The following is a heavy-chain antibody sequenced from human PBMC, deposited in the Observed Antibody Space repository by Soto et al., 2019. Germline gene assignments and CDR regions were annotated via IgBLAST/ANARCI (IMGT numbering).Heavy chain of an antibody. CDR3: AKAQQYYDSSGYYYFGY. V-gene: IGHV3-23*01. D-gene: IGHD3-22*01. J-gene: IGHJ4*02. CDR2: ISGSGGST. Sequence: GGSLTLSCAASGFTFSSYAMSWVRQAPGKGLEWVSAISGSGGSTYYADSVKGRFTISRDNSKNTLYLQMNSLRAEDTAVYYCAKAQQYYDSSGYYYFGYWGQGTMVTVYS. CDR1: GFTFSSYA.